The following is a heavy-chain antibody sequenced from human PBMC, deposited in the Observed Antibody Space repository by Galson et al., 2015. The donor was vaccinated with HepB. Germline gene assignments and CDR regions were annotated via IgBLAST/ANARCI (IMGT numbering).Heavy chain of an antibody. J-gene: IGHJ3*02. Sequence: SVKVSCKASGYTFTTYYIHWVRQAPGQGLEWMGIINPSGGSTSYAQKFQGRVTMTRDTSTSTVFMELKSLRSEGTAMYYCARSGYCSSTVCENAFDSWGQGTMVTVSS. V-gene: IGHV1-46*01. CDR2: INPSGGST. D-gene: IGHD2-2*03. CDR3: ARSGYCSSTVCENAFDS. CDR1: GYTFTTYY.